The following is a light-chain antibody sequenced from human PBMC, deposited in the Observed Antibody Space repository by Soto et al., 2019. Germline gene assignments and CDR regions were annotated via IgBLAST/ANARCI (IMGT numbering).Light chain of an antibody. CDR3: QQYNTWHPKMV. V-gene: IGKV3-15*01. CDR1: LSVSSD. CDR2: EAS. Sequence: VVTQSPATLPVFPGETATLSCRASLSVSSDLAWYQQRPGQAPRLLIYEASTRANGIPARYRGSGSGTEFRLTISSLQSEDFATYYCQQYNTWHPKMVFGRGTKVEIK. J-gene: IGKJ1*01.